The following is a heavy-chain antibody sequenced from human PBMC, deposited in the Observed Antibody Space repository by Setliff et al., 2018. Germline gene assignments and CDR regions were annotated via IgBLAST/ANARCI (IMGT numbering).Heavy chain of an antibody. CDR2: INAGNGHT. Sequence: ASVKVSCKASGYTFTNYAMHWVRQAPGQRLEWMGWINAGNGHTKYSQEFQGRVTITRDTSASTAYMELSSLRSEDMAVYYCARGRRFGEYWFDSWGQGTPVTVSS. CDR3: ARGRRFGEYWFDS. CDR1: GYTFTNYA. D-gene: IGHD3-10*01. V-gene: IGHV1-3*03. J-gene: IGHJ5*01.